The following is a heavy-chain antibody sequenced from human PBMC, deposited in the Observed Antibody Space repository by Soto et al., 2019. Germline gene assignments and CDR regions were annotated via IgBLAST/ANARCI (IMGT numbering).Heavy chain of an antibody. CDR3: ARSYSSGWYQAY. CDR2: IYYSGST. V-gene: IGHV4-39*01. Sequence: QLQLQESGPGLAKPSETLSLTCTVSGGSISSSSYYWGWIRQPPGKGLEWIGSIYYSGSTYYNPSLKSRVTISVDTSKNQFSLKLSSVTAADTAVYYCARSYSSGWYQAYWGQGTLVTVSS. J-gene: IGHJ4*02. CDR1: GGSISSSSYY. D-gene: IGHD6-19*01.